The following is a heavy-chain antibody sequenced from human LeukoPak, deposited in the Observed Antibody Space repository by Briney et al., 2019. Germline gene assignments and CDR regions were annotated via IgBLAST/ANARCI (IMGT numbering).Heavy chain of an antibody. Sequence: SGGSLRLSCAASGFTFSSYEMNWVRQAPGKGLEWVSYISSSSSTIYYADSVKGRFTISRDNAKNSLYLQMNSLRAEDTAVYYCARDYRVLRYFDWLPDYYYYYGMDVWGQGTTVTVSS. D-gene: IGHD3-9*01. CDR1: GFTFSSYE. J-gene: IGHJ6*02. CDR3: ARDYRVLRYFDWLPDYYYYYGMDV. V-gene: IGHV3-48*03. CDR2: ISSSSSTI.